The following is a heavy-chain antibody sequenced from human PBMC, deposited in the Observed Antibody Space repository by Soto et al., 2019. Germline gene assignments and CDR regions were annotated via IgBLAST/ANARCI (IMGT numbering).Heavy chain of an antibody. V-gene: IGHV4-59*01. D-gene: IGHD2-21*01. J-gene: IGHJ5*02. CDR2: VYSSGST. CDR1: GGSISSSY. CDR3: ARRAVVAVTGSLDNWLDP. Sequence: ASETLSLTCTVSGGSISSSYWSWIRQPPGKALEWIGYVYSSGSTNYNPSLKSRVTISVDTSRNQFSLKVNSVTAADTAVYYCARRAVVAVTGSLDNWLDPWGQGILVTVSS.